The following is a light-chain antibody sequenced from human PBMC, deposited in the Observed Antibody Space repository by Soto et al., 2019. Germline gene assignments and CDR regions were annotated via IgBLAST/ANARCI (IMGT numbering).Light chain of an antibody. CDR1: QSVSSN. CDR3: QQYNNWPRT. J-gene: IGKJ1*01. V-gene: IGKV3-15*01. CDR2: GAS. Sequence: EIVMTQSPATLSVSPGERATLSCRASQSVSSNLAWYQQKPGQAPRLLFYGASTRATGIPARFSGSGSGTEFTLTISSLQSEDFAVYYCQQYNNWPRTCGQGTKVEIK.